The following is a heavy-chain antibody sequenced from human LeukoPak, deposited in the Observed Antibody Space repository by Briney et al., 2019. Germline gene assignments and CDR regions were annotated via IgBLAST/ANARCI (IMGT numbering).Heavy chain of an antibody. CDR2: FDPEDGET. CDR1: GYTLTELS. CDR3: ARVGQSKDYDFWSGYYNYFEY. J-gene: IGHJ4*02. V-gene: IGHV1-24*01. Sequence: ASVKVSCKVSGYTLTELSMHWVRQAPGKGLEWMGGFDPEDGETIYAQKFQGRVTMTEDTSTDTAYMELSSLRSEDTAVYYCARVGQSKDYDFWSGYYNYFEYWGQGALVTVSS. D-gene: IGHD3-3*01.